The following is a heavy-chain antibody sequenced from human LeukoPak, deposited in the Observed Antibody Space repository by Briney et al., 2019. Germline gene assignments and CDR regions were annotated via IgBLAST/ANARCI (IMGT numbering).Heavy chain of an antibody. Sequence: ASVKVSCKASGYTFTGFYMHWVRQAPGQGLEWMGWINPNSADTDYAQKFQGRVTMTRNTSISAAYMELSSLRSEDTAVYYCARSPKYWGQGTLVTVSS. V-gene: IGHV1-2*02. CDR1: GYTFTGFY. J-gene: IGHJ4*02. CDR2: INPNSADT. CDR3: ARSPKY.